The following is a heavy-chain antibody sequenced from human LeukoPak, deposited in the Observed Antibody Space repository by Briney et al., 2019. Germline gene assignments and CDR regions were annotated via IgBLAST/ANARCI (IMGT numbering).Heavy chain of an antibody. V-gene: IGHV4-4*07. CDR1: GGSISSYY. D-gene: IGHD5-18*01. CDR3: ARDFRGYSYGPFDY. CDR2: IYTSGST. Sequence: SETLSLTCTVSGGSISSYYWSWIRQPARKGLERIGRIYTSGSTNYNPSLRSRVTMSVDTSKNQFSLKLSSVTAADTAVYYCARDFRGYSYGPFDYWGQGTLVTVSS. J-gene: IGHJ4*02.